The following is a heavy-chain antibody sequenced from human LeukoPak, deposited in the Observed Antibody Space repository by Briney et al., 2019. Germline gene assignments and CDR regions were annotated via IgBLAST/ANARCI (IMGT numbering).Heavy chain of an antibody. Sequence: GASVKNSCKASGYTFTTYGFSWVRQAPGQGLEWMGWISVYNGNTKYAQKLQGRVTMTTDSSTSTAYMELRSLRSDDTAVYYCAKAYCSGGSCYWSFDYWGQGTMITVSS. V-gene: IGHV1-18*01. J-gene: IGHJ4*02. D-gene: IGHD2-15*01. CDR1: GYTFTTYG. CDR3: AKAYCSGGSCYWSFDY. CDR2: ISVYNGNT.